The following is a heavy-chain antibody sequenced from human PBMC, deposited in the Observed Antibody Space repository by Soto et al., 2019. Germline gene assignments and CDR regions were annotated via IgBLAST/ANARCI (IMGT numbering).Heavy chain of an antibody. Sequence: PGGSLRLSCAASWFTLCSYAMSWVRQAPGKGLEWVSAISGSGGSTYYADSVKGRFTISRDNSKNTLYLQMNSLRAEDTAVYYCLTRPWELKYWGQGTLVTVSS. V-gene: IGHV3-23*01. CDR2: ISGSGGST. CDR1: WFTLCSYA. J-gene: IGHJ4*02. CDR3: LTRPWELKY. D-gene: IGHD1-26*01.